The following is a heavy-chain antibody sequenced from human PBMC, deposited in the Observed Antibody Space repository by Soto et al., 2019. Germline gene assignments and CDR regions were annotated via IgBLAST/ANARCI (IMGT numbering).Heavy chain of an antibody. J-gene: IGHJ6*02. CDR2: INHSGST. CDR3: ARGTVIRSCYGMDV. V-gene: IGHV4-34*01. CDR1: GGSFSGYY. D-gene: IGHD4-4*01. Sequence: SETLSLTCAVYGGSFSGYYWSWIRQPPGKGLEWIGEINHSGSTNYNPSLKSRVTISVDTSKNQFSLKLSSVTAADTAVYYCARGTVIRSCYGMDVWGQGTTVTVSS.